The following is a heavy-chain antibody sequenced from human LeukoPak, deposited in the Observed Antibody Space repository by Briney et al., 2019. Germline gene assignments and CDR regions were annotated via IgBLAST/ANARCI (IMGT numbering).Heavy chain of an antibody. Sequence: GGSLRLSCAASGFPFSTYAMNWVRQAPGKGLEWVSGIYGSGGGIQYADSVKGRFTISRDNSKNTLYLQMNSLRAEDTAVYYCAKGYQRIAVAGTVYFDYWGQGTLVTVSS. CDR2: IYGSGGGI. CDR3: AKGYQRIAVAGTVYFDY. J-gene: IGHJ4*02. CDR1: GFPFSTYA. D-gene: IGHD6-19*01. V-gene: IGHV3-23*01.